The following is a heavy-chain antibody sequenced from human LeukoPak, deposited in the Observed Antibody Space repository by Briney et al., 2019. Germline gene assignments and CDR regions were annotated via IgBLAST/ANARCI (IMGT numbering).Heavy chain of an antibody. Sequence: PGGSLRLSCAASGFTFSNYGMHWVRQAPGKGLEWVAAISLDGSNKHYADSVKGRFTISRGNSKNTLYLQMNSLRAEDTAVYYCAKVWVRGVINYWGQGTPVTVSS. CDR3: AKVWVRGVINY. D-gene: IGHD3-10*01. CDR2: ISLDGSNK. J-gene: IGHJ4*02. CDR1: GFTFSNYG. V-gene: IGHV3-30*18.